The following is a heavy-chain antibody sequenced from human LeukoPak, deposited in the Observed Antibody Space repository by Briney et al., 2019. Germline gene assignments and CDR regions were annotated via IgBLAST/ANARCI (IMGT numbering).Heavy chain of an antibody. Sequence: ASVKVSCKASGYTFSSYDINWVQQAPGQELEWMGWMNPSSGNTGYAQDFQGRVTITRNTSINTAYLELSSLRSEDTAVYYCARPRDYYYYYGMDVWGQGTTVIVSS. J-gene: IGHJ6*02. CDR2: MNPSSGNT. V-gene: IGHV1-8*01. CDR3: ARPRDYYYYYGMDV. D-gene: IGHD6-6*01. CDR1: GYTFSSYD.